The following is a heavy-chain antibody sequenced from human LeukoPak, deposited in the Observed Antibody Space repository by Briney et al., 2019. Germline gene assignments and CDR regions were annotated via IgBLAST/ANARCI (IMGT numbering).Heavy chain of an antibody. CDR3: AREINYYGSGSPKFFDY. J-gene: IGHJ4*02. D-gene: IGHD3-10*01. V-gene: IGHV4-4*07. CDR1: GGSITSYY. Sequence: PSETLSLTCTVSGGSITSYYWSYIRQPAGKGLEWIGRIHTSGSTNYNPSLKSRVTISVDTSKNQFSLKLSSVTAADTAVYYCAREINYYGSGSPKFFDYWGQGTLVTVSS. CDR2: IHTSGST.